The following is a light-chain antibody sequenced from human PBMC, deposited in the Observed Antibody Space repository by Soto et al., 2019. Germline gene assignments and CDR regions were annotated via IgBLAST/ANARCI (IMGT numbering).Light chain of an antibody. Sequence: EIVLTQSPGTLSLSPGERATLSCRASQSVSSSYLAWYQQKPGQAPRLLIYGASSRDTGIPDRFSGSGSGTDFTLTISRLEPEDFAVYYCQQYGGSPLTFGGGKKVEIK. J-gene: IGKJ4*01. CDR3: QQYGGSPLT. CDR1: QSVSSSY. CDR2: GAS. V-gene: IGKV3-20*01.